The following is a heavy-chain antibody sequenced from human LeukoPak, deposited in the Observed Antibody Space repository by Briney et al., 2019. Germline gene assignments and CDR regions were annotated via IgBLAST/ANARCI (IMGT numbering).Heavy chain of an antibody. CDR3: AKEGTVQISTWYDN. Sequence: GRSLRLSCAASGFTFSNFGMHWVRQAPGKGLEWVAVIAYDGNLKYYADSVKGRFTISRDNSRNALFLQMNSLGPEDTALYYCAKEGTVQISTWYDNWGQGTLVSASS. CDR1: GFTFSNFG. D-gene: IGHD6-13*01. J-gene: IGHJ4*02. V-gene: IGHV3-30*18. CDR2: IAYDGNLK.